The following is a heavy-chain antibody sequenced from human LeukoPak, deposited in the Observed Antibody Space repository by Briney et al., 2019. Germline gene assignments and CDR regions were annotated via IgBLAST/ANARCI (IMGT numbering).Heavy chain of an antibody. V-gene: IGHV3-66*01. CDR1: EFSVGSNY. CDR2: IYSGGST. CDR3: AKDLGIYMDV. D-gene: IGHD1-26*01. J-gene: IGHJ6*03. Sequence: PGGSLRLSCAASEFSVGSNYMTWVRQAPGKGLEWVSLIYSGGSTYYADSVKGRFTISRDNSKNTLYLQMNSLRAEDTAVYYCAKDLGIYMDVWGKGTTVTISS.